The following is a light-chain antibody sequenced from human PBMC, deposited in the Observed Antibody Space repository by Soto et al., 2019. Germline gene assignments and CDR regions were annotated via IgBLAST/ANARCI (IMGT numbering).Light chain of an antibody. CDR2: HAS. CDR3: QQYNSYS. V-gene: IGKV1-5*01. Sequence: IQMTHSPSTRPASALDRVTITCRASQSISNWLAWYQQKPGTAPKVLIYHASNLQSGVPSRFSGSGSGTEFTITISSLQPDDFSSYYCQQYNSYSFGQGTKVDIK. J-gene: IGKJ1*01. CDR1: QSISNW.